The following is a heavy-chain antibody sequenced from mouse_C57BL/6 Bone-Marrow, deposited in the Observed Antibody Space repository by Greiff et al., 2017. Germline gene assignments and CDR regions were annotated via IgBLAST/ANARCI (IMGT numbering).Heavy chain of an antibody. D-gene: IGHD2-4*01. CDR3: ARPYDYDDGYYYAMDY. V-gene: IGHV5-6*01. Sequence: EAHLVESGGDLVKPGGSLKLSCAASGFTFSSYGMSWVRQTPDKRLEWVATISSGGSYTYYPDSVKGRFTISRDNAKNTLYLQMSSLKSEDTAMYYCARPYDYDDGYYYAMDYWGQGTSVTVSS. CDR2: ISSGGSYT. CDR1: GFTFSSYG. J-gene: IGHJ4*01.